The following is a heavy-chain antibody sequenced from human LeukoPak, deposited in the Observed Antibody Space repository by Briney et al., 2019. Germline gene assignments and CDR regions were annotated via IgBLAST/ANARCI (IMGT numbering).Heavy chain of an antibody. D-gene: IGHD4-17*01. V-gene: IGHV3-30*18. CDR1: VFTFSSYC. CDR3: AKEPYGDYDFDY. CDR2: ISYDGSNK. Sequence: PGRFLRLSCAASVFTFSSYCMHWVRQAPGKGLEWVAVISYDGSNKYYADSVKGRFTISRDNSKNTLYLQMNSLRAEDTAVYYCAKEPYGDYDFDYWGQGTLVTVSS. J-gene: IGHJ4*02.